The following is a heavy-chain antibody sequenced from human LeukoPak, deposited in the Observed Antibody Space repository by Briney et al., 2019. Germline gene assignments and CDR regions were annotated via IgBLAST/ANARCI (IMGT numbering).Heavy chain of an antibody. CDR2: ISYDGSNK. CDR1: GFTFSSYA. D-gene: IGHD4-17*01. J-gene: IGHJ4*02. V-gene: IGHV3-30*04. CDR3: AKGGTTVTRYVDY. Sequence: GGSLRLSCAASGFTFSSYAMHWVRQAPGKGLEWVAVISYDGSNKYYADSVKGRFTISRDNSKNAVYLQMNSLGAQDTAVYYCAKGGTTVTRYVDYWGQGTLVTVSS.